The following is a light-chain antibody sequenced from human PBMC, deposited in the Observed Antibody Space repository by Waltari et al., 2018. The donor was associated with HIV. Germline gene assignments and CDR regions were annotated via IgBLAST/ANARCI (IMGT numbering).Light chain of an antibody. Sequence: QSALTRPASVSGSPGQSLTISCIDVGRYNLVSWYQQHPGKAPQLLIYDVSSRPSGISNRFSGSKSGNTSSLTFSGLQAENESDYYCCSFAGGNTYVFDTGTKVTVL. CDR3: CSFAGGNTYV. J-gene: IGLJ1*01. CDR2: DVS. CDR1: VGRYNL. V-gene: IGLV2-23*02.